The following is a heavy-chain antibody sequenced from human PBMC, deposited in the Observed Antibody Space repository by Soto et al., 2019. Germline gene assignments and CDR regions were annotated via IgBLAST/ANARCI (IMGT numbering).Heavy chain of an antibody. CDR1: GFTFSSYS. V-gene: IGHV3-23*01. Sequence: GGSLRLSCAASGFTFSSYSMSWVRQAPGKGLEWVSAISGSGGSTYYADSVKGRFTISRDNSKNTLYLQMNSLRAEDTAVYYCAKSPYAKEYYYYGMDVWGQGTTVTVSS. J-gene: IGHJ6*02. CDR2: ISGSGGST. CDR3: AKSPYAKEYYYYGMDV. D-gene: IGHD2-2*01.